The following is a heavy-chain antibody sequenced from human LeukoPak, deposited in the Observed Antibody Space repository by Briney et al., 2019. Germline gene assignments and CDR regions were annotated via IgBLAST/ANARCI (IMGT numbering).Heavy chain of an antibody. CDR2: ISYDGSNK. CDR3: AKDHRRYCSGGSCSYFDY. V-gene: IGHV3-30*18. J-gene: IGHJ4*02. Sequence: GGSLRLSCAASGFTFSSYGMHWVRQAPGKGLEWVAVISYDGSNKYYADSVKGRFTISRGNSKNTLYLQMNSLRAEDTAVYYCAKDHRRYCSGGSCSYFDYWGQGTLVTVSS. D-gene: IGHD2-15*01. CDR1: GFTFSSYG.